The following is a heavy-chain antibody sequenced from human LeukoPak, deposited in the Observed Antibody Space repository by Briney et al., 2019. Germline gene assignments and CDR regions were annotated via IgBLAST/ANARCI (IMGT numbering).Heavy chain of an antibody. CDR2: FSWNSAGI. V-gene: IGHV3-9*01. CDR1: GFTFDNSA. D-gene: IGHD2-8*02. Sequence: GRSLRLSWAASGFTFDNSAMHWVRQAPGKGLEWVSVFSWNSAGIHYADSVKGRFTISSENAKNSLYLQMSRLTADATAFYYCAKATRSSLVASFDVWGQGTMVTVSS. CDR3: AKATRSSLVASFDV. J-gene: IGHJ3*01.